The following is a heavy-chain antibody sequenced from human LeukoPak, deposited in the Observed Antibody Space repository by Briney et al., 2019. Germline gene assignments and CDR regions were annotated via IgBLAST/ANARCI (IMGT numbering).Heavy chain of an antibody. CDR3: AGRSGSFDC. Sequence: GRSLRLSCAASGFTFSSYGMHWVRQAPGKGLEWVAVIWYDGSNKYYADSVKGRFTISRDNSKNTLYLQMNSLRAEDTAVYYCAGRSGSFDCWGQGTLVTVSS. CDR1: GFTFSSYG. J-gene: IGHJ4*02. CDR2: IWYDGSNK. V-gene: IGHV3-33*01. D-gene: IGHD3-10*01.